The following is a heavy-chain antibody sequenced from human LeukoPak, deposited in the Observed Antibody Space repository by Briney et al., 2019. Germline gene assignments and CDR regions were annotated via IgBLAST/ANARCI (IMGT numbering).Heavy chain of an antibody. CDR2: IYYSGST. D-gene: IGHD4-23*01. CDR3: ARGGRDLRWSPRGGFAFDI. CDR1: GGSISSGGYY. V-gene: IGHV4-31*03. Sequence: PSQTLSLTCTVSGGSISSGGYYWSWIRQHPGKGLEWIGYIYYSGSTYYNPSLKSRVTISVDTSKNQFSLKLSSVTAADTAVYYCARGGRDLRWSPRGGFAFDIWGQGTMVTVSS. J-gene: IGHJ3*02.